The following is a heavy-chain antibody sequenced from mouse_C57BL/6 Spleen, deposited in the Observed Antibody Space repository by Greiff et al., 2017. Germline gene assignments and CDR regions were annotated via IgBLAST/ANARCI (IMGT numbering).Heavy chain of an antibody. Sequence: EVQLQESGEGLVKPGGSLKLSCAASGFTFSSYAMSWVRQTPEKRLEWVAYISSGGDYIYYADTVKGRFTISRDNARNTLYLQMSSLKSEDTAMYYCTRDHLYGSSAWFAYWGQGTLVTVSA. V-gene: IGHV5-9-1*02. CDR2: ISSGGDYI. CDR1: GFTFSSYA. D-gene: IGHD1-1*01. J-gene: IGHJ3*01. CDR3: TRDHLYGSSAWFAY.